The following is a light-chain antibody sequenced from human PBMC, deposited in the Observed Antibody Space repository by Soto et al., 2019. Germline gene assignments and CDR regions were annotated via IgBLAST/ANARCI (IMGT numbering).Light chain of an antibody. Sequence: EIVMTQSPATLSVSPGERATLSCRASQGVGSSYLAWYQQKPGQAPRVLIYGTSSRATGIPDRFSGSGSGTDFTLTISRLEPEDFAVYYCQQYTTSSWTFGQGTKVDIK. V-gene: IGKV3-20*01. J-gene: IGKJ1*01. CDR2: GTS. CDR3: QQYTTSSWT. CDR1: QGVGSSY.